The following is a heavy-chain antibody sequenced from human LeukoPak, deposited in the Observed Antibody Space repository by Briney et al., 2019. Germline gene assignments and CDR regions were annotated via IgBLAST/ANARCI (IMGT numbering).Heavy chain of an antibody. CDR2: IYPGDSDT. CDR1: GYSFTSYW. Sequence: GESLKISCKGSGYSFTSYWIGWVRQMPGKGLEWMGIIYPGDSDTRYSPSFQGQVTISADKSISTAYLQWSSLKASDTAMYYCASVGLKYYYDSSGYTFDYWGQGTLVTVSS. V-gene: IGHV5-51*01. CDR3: ASVGLKYYYDSSGYTFDY. J-gene: IGHJ4*02. D-gene: IGHD3-22*01.